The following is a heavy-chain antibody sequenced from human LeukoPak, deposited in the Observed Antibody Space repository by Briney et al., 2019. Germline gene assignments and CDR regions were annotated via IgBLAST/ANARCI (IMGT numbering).Heavy chain of an antibody. J-gene: IGHJ4*02. V-gene: IGHV3-30*18. CDR1: GFTFSSYG. D-gene: IGHD3-22*01. Sequence: QPGGSLRLSCAASGFTFSSYGMHWVRQAPGKGLEWVAIISYDGSNKYYADSVKGRFTISRDNSKNTLYLQMNSLRAEDTAVYYCAKARLHDSSGYYHPPPDDYWGQGTLVTVSS. CDR2: ISYDGSNK. CDR3: AKARLHDSSGYYHPPPDDY.